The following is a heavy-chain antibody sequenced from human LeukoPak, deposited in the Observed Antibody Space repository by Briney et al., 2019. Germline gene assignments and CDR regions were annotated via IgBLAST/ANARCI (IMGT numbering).Heavy chain of an antibody. CDR2: INPNSGGT. Sequence: GASVKVSCKASGYTFTGYYMHWVRQAPGQGLEWTGWINPNSGGTNYAQKFQGRVTMTRDTSISTAYMELSRLRSDDTAVYYCARDPNRNYDLAGMDVWGKGTTVTVSS. V-gene: IGHV1-2*02. CDR3: ARDPNRNYDLAGMDV. J-gene: IGHJ6*04. D-gene: IGHD1-7*01. CDR1: GYTFTGYY.